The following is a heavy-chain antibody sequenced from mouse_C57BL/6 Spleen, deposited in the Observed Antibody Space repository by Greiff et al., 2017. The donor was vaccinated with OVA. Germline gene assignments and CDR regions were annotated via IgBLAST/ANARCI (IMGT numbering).Heavy chain of an antibody. CDR3: TRGRDLDY. CDR2: IDPETGGT. CDR1: GYTFTDYE. Sequence: QVQLKQSGAELVRPRASVTLSCKASGYTFTDYEMHWVKQTPVHGLEWIGAIDPETGGTAYNQKFKGKAILTADKSSSTAYMELRSLTSEDSAVYYCTRGRDLDYWGQGTTLTVSS. D-gene: IGHD3-3*01. J-gene: IGHJ2*01. V-gene: IGHV1-15*01.